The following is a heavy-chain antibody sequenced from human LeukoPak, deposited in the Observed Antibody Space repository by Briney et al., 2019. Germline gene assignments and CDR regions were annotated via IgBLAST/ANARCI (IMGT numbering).Heavy chain of an antibody. CDR2: IYYSGST. Sequence: TSQTLSLTCTVSGGSISSGGYYWSWIRQHPGKGLEWIGYIYYSGSTYYNPSLKSRVTISVDTSKNQFSLKLSSVTAADTAVYYCARGLYCSGGSCYSYYYYGMDAWGQGTTVTVSS. J-gene: IGHJ6*02. CDR3: ARGLYCSGGSCYSYYYYGMDA. D-gene: IGHD2-15*01. CDR1: GGSISSGGYY. V-gene: IGHV4-31*03.